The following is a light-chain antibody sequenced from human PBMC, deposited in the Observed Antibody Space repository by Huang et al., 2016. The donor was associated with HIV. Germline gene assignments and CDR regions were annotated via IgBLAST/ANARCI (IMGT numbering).Light chain of an antibody. CDR3: QQYFSTPLT. CDR2: GAA. CDR1: QSLLYSSNNNNY. Sequence: IVVTQSPDSLAVSLGGRAAINCKSSQSLLYSSNNNNYLAWYQQKPGQSPALLMYGAATRAPGLPDRFNGSGSGTDFTLTINSLQTEDVALYYCQQYFSTPLTFGGGTKVDIK. J-gene: IGKJ4*01. V-gene: IGKV4-1*01.